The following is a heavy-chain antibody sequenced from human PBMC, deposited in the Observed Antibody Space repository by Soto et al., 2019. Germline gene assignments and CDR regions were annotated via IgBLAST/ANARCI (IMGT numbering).Heavy chain of an antibody. CDR3: AREGYSSSSGSRGNWFEP. CDR1: GYTFTSYD. CDR2: MSPNSAST. Sequence: GASVKVSCKASGYTFTSYDINWVRQATGQGLEWMGWMSPNSASTGYAQKFQGRVTMTRNTSISTAYMEPSSLRSEDTAVYYCAREGYSSSSGSRGNWFEPWGQGTMVTVSS. J-gene: IGHJ5*02. V-gene: IGHV1-8*01. D-gene: IGHD6-6*01.